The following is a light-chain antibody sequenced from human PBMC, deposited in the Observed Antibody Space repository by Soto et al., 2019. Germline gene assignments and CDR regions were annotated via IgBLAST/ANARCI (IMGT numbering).Light chain of an antibody. Sequence: EIALTQSPGTLSLSPGERATLSCRASQSVSSSYLAWYQQKPGQAPRLLIYGASSRATGIPDRFSGSGSGTDFTLTISRLEPEDFAVYYCQQRSNWPPNTFGQGTKLEIK. CDR1: QSVSSSY. CDR2: GAS. V-gene: IGKV3D-20*02. CDR3: QQRSNWPPNT. J-gene: IGKJ2*01.